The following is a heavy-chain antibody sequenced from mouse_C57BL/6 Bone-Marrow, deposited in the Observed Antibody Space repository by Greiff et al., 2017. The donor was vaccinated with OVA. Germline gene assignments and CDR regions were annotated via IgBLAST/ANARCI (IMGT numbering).Heavy chain of an antibody. Sequence: EVQLVESGGGLVQPKGSLKLSCAASGFSFNTYAMNWVRQAPGKGLEWVARIRSKSSYYAKYYADSVKDRFTISKDDSDSMLYLQMKKLKTEDTARYYGVSGSSYPDWFAYWGQGTLVTVSA. CDR2: IRSKSSYYAK. CDR3: VSGSSYPDWFAY. J-gene: IGHJ3*01. CDR1: GFSFNTYA. V-gene: IGHV10-1*01. D-gene: IGHD1-1*01.